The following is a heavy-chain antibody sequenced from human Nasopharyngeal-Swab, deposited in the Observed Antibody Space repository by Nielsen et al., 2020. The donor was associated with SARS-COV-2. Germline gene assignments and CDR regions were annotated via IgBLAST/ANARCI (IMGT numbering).Heavy chain of an antibody. CDR3: ARATGYGDYGAFDI. CDR1: GFTFSSYN. Sequence: GESLKISCAASGFTFSSYNMNWVRQAPGRGLEWVSYISSSSSTIYYADSVKGRFTISRDGAKNSLYLQMNSLRDEDTAVYYCARATGYGDYGAFDIWGQGTMVTVSS. D-gene: IGHD4-17*01. J-gene: IGHJ3*02. CDR2: ISSSSSTI. V-gene: IGHV3-48*02.